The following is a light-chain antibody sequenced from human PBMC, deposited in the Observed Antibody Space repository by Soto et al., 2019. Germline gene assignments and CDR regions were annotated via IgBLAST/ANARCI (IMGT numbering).Light chain of an antibody. J-gene: IGKJ1*01. Sequence: EIVLTQSPAILSMSPGERATLSCRSSQSVSSYFAWYQQKPCQAPRLLIYDASNRATGVPARFSGSGSGTDFTLTISSLEPEDFAVYYCQQRRYWPVTFGQGTKVEIK. V-gene: IGKV3-11*01. CDR3: QQRRYWPVT. CDR2: DAS. CDR1: QSVSSY.